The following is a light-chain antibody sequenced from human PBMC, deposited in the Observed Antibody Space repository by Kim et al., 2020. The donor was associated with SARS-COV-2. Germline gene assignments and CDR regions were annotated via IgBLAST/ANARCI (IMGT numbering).Light chain of an antibody. CDR3: AAWDDSLNGYV. J-gene: IGLJ1*01. CDR1: SSNIGSNS. Sequence: GQMVTISCSGSSSNIGSNSVYWYQQLPGTAPELLIYRNNQRPSGVPGRFSGSKSGTSASLAISGLQSEDEADYYCAAWDDSLNGYVFGTGTKVTVL. CDR2: RNN. V-gene: IGLV1-44*01.